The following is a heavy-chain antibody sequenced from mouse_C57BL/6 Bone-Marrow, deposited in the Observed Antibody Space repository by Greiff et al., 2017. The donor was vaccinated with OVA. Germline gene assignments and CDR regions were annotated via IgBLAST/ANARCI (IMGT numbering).Heavy chain of an antibody. Sequence: VKLQEPGAELVKPGASVKLSCKASGYTFTSYWMHWVKQRPGQGLEWIGMIHPNSGSTNYNEKFKSKATLTVDKSSSTAYMQLSSLTSEDSAVYYCAREGSHWYFDVWGTGTTVTVSS. CDR2: IHPNSGST. J-gene: IGHJ1*03. V-gene: IGHV1-64*01. CDR1: GYTFTSYW. CDR3: AREGSHWYFDV.